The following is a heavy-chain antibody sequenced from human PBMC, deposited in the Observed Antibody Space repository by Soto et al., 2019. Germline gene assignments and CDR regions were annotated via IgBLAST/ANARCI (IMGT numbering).Heavy chain of an antibody. Sequence: GGSLRLSCAASGFTFSSDWMSWVRQAPGKGLEWVANIKQDGSEKYYVDSVKGRFTISRDNAKNSLYLQMNSLRAEDTAVYYCARDGLRRDAFDIWGQGTMVTVS. CDR1: GFTFSSDW. D-gene: IGHD3-16*01. CDR2: IKQDGSEK. J-gene: IGHJ3*02. V-gene: IGHV3-7*01. CDR3: ARDGLRRDAFDI.